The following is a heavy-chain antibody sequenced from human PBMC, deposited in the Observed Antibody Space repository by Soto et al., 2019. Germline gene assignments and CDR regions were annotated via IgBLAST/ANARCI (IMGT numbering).Heavy chain of an antibody. D-gene: IGHD2-2*01. Sequence: ASVKVSCKASGYTSADFGISWVGQAPGQGLEWMGWVSGNNGASNPAPKVQGRITMTLDTSTGVSYMALRSLRSDDTAIYYCVGDQKYFRVNGNWFESLGQGTLVIVS. CDR1: GYTSADFG. CDR2: VSGNNGAS. V-gene: IGHV1-18*04. J-gene: IGHJ5*01. CDR3: VGDQKYFRVNGNWFES.